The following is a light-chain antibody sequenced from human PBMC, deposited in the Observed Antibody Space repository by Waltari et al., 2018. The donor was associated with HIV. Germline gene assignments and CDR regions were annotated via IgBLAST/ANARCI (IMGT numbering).Light chain of an antibody. CDR2: EVS. J-gene: IGLJ3*02. Sequence: QSALTQPPSASGSPGQSVTISCTGTSSDVGGYNYVSWYQQHPGKAPKLMIYEVSKRPSGVPDRFSGSKSGNTASLTVSGLQAEDEANYYCGSYAGNRNWVFGGGTKLTVL. CDR3: GSYAGNRNWV. V-gene: IGLV2-8*01. CDR1: SSDVGGYNY.